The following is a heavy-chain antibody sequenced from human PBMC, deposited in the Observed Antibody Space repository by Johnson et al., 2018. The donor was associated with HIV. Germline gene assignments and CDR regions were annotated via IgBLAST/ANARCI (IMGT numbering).Heavy chain of an antibody. Sequence: VQLVESGGGVVRPGGSLRLSCAASGFTFDDYGMSWVRQVPGKGLVWVSDINWNGGSTGYVDSVKGRFTISRDNAKKSLYLQMNSLRAEDTALYYCARVVVVVATVRVGAFAIWGQGTMVTVSS. J-gene: IGHJ3*02. CDR2: INWNGGST. V-gene: IGHV3-20*04. CDR3: ARVVVVVATVRVGAFAI. CDR1: GFTFDDYG. D-gene: IGHD2-15*01.